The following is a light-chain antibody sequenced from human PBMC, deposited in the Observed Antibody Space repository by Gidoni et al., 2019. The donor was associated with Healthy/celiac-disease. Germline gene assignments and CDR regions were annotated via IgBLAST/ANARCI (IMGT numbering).Light chain of an antibody. J-gene: IGKJ4*01. CDR3: QQYNNWPPLT. V-gene: IGKV3-15*01. CDR2: GAS. CDR1: QSVSSN. Sequence: EIVMTQSPATLSGSPGERATLSCRARQSVSSNLAWYQQQPGQAPRLLIYGASTRATGIPARFSGSGSGTEFTLTISSLQSEDFAVYYCQQYNNWPPLTFGGGTKVEIK.